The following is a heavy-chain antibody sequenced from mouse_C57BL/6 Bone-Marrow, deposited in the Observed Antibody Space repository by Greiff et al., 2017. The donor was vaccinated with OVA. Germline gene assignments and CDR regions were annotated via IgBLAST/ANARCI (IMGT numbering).Heavy chain of an antibody. CDR1: GYTFTDYY. D-gene: IGHD1-1*01. Sequence: QVHVKQSGAELVRPGASVKLSCKASGYTFTDYYINWVKQRPGQGLEWIARIYPGSGNTYYNEKFKGKATLTAEKSSSTAYMQLSSLTSEDSAVYFCARSYGSSSDYWGQGTTLTVSS. V-gene: IGHV1-76*01. CDR2: IYPGSGNT. CDR3: ARSYGSSSDY. J-gene: IGHJ2*01.